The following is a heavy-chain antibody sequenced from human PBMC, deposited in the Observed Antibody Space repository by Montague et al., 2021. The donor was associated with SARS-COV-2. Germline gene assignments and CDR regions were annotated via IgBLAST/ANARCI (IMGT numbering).Heavy chain of an antibody. Sequence: SLRLSCAASGFTFSSYAMHWVRQAPGKGLEWVAVISYDGSNKYYAASVKGRFTISRDNSKNTLYLQMNSLRAEDTAVYYCARDLTGTLYYGMDVWGQGTTVTVSS. D-gene: IGHD3-9*01. J-gene: IGHJ6*02. CDR1: GFTFSSYA. CDR2: ISYDGSNK. V-gene: IGHV3-30-3*01. CDR3: ARDLTGTLYYGMDV.